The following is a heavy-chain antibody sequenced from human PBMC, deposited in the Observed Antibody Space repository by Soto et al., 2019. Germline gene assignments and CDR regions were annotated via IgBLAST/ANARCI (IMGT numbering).Heavy chain of an antibody. CDR2: IVVGSGNT. J-gene: IGHJ5*02. CDR1: GVTFTSSA. V-gene: IGHV1-58*02. Sequence: GASVEVSCKACGVTFTSSAMRWVRQARGQRLEWIGWIVVGSGNTNYAQKFQERVTITRDMSTSTAYMELSSLRSEDTAVYYCAAGHCSGGSCYPPNWFDPWGQGTLVTVSS. D-gene: IGHD2-15*01. CDR3: AAGHCSGGSCYPPNWFDP.